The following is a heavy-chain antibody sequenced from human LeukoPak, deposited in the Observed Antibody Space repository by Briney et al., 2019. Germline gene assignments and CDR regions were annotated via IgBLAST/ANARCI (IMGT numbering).Heavy chain of an antibody. J-gene: IGHJ4*02. V-gene: IGHV3-7*01. Sequence: GGSLRLSCTASGFTFSDYWMTWVRQAPGKGPEWVANIKQDGSQRYYLDSVRGRFTISRDNAKNSLFLQMNGLRAEDTAVYYCARRGGSSSRRSPIDYWGQGTLVTVSS. CDR3: ARRGGSSSRRSPIDY. D-gene: IGHD6-6*01. CDR1: GFTFSDYW. CDR2: IKQDGSQR.